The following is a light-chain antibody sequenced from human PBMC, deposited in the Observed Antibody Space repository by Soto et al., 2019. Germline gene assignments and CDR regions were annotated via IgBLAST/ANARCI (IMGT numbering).Light chain of an antibody. CDR2: GAS. Sequence: EIVMTQSPATLSVSPGERATLSCRASQSVSSNLAWYQQKPGQAPRLLIYGASTMATGIPARFSGSVSGTEFTPTISSLQSEDCAVYYCQKYNNWPPYTFGQGTKLESK. CDR1: QSVSSN. J-gene: IGKJ2*01. V-gene: IGKV3-15*01. CDR3: QKYNNWPPYT.